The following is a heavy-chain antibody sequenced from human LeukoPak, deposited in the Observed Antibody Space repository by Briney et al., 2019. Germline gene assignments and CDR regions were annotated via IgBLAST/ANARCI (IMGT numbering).Heavy chain of an antibody. Sequence: GASVKVSCKASGYTFTGYYMRWVRQAPGQGLEWMGWINPNSGGTKYAQKFQGRVTMTTDTSTSTAYMELRSLRSDDTAVYYCAAHSSSWYEDWFDPWGQGTLVTVSS. J-gene: IGHJ5*02. CDR2: INPNSGGT. D-gene: IGHD6-13*01. V-gene: IGHV1-2*02. CDR1: GYTFTGYY. CDR3: AAHSSSWYEDWFDP.